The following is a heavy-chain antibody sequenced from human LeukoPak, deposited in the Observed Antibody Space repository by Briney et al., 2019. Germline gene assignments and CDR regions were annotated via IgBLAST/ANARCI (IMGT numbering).Heavy chain of an antibody. D-gene: IGHD2-2*01. V-gene: IGHV1-69*05. CDR1: GGTFSSYA. CDR3: EVYQLLQTGVNAFDI. J-gene: IGHJ3*02. Sequence: GSSVKVSCKASGGTFSSYAISWVRQAPGQGLEWMGGIIPIFGTANYAQKFQGRVTITTDESTSTAYMELSSLRSEDTAVYYCEVYQLLQTGVNAFDIWGQGTMVTVSS. CDR2: IIPIFGTA.